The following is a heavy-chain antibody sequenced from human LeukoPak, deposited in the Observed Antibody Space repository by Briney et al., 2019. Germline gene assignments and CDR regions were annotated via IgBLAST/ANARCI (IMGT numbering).Heavy chain of an antibody. CDR1: GGSFSGHY. CDR2: INHSGST. J-gene: IGHJ4*02. V-gene: IGHV4-34*01. CDR3: GRGGHRPLDY. Sequence: SETLSLTCAGYGGSFSGHYWGWIRQPPGKGLEWIGEINHSGSTNYNPSLKSRVTISVATSKTQSSLKLTAVNAAAPAVYSCGRGGHRPLDYWGPGNLVTVSS.